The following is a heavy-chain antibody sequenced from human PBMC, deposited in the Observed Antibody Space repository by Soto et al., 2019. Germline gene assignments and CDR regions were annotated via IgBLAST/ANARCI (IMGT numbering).Heavy chain of an antibody. CDR3: ARGRIMVRGVFDY. Sequence: GGSLRLSCAASGFTFSSYWMHWVRQAPGKGLVWVSRINSDGSSTSYADSVKGRFTIPRDNAKNTLYLQMNSLRAEDTAVYYCARGRIMVRGVFDYWGQGTLVTVIL. V-gene: IGHV3-74*01. D-gene: IGHD3-10*01. CDR2: INSDGSST. CDR1: GFTFSSYW. J-gene: IGHJ4*02.